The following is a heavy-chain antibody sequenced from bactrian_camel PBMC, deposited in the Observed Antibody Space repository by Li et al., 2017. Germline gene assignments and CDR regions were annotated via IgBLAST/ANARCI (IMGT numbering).Heavy chain of an antibody. CDR2: IYSDGSHT. Sequence: HVQLVESGGGLVQTGGSLTHSCAASGFAFNVNWMHWVRQAPGKGLEWVSGIYSDGSHTYYADSVKGRFFLSRDNAKNTLYLQSNSLITEDTAMYYCTTETLPGGILWSGFSSWGQGPRSPSP. D-gene: IGHD3*01. CDR1: GFAFNVNW. V-gene: IGHV3S6*01. J-gene: IGHJ6*01. CDR3: TTETLPGGILWSGFSS.